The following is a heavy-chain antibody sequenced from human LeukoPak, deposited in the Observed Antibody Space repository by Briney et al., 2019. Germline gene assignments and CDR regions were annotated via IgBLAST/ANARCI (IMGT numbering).Heavy chain of an antibody. Sequence: GGSLRLSCAGSGFTFSSYSMNWVRQAPGKGLEWVASISSSSTYIYYADSVKGRSTISRDNAKKSLDLQLNSLRAGDTAVYYCARAITAAQYFFDYWGRGTQVTVSS. J-gene: IGHJ4*02. CDR3: ARAITAAQYFFDY. CDR2: ISSSSTYI. CDR1: GFTFSSYS. D-gene: IGHD1-20*01. V-gene: IGHV3-21*01.